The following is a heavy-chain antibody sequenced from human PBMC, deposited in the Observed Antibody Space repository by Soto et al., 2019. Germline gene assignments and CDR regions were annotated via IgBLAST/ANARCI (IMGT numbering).Heavy chain of an antibody. Sequence: ASVKVSCKASGYTFTSYAMHWVRQAPGQRLEWMGWINAGNGNTKYSQKFQGRVTITRDTSASTAYMELSSLRSEDTAVYYCAREDIVVVVAATPPADVWGQGTTVTVSS. J-gene: IGHJ6*02. CDR1: GYTFTSYA. D-gene: IGHD2-15*01. CDR2: INAGNGNT. CDR3: AREDIVVVVAATPPADV. V-gene: IGHV1-3*01.